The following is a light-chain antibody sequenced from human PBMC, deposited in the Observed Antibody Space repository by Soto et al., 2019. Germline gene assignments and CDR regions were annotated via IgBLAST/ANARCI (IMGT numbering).Light chain of an antibody. CDR3: QQYGSSPPFT. J-gene: IGKJ3*01. V-gene: IGKV3-20*01. Sequence: EIVLTQSPGTLSLSPGERATLSCRASQSVSSSYLAWYQQKPGQAPRLLMYGASSRATGIPDRFSGSGAGTDFTLTISRLETEDFAVYYCQQYGSSPPFTFGPGTKVDIK. CDR2: GAS. CDR1: QSVSSSY.